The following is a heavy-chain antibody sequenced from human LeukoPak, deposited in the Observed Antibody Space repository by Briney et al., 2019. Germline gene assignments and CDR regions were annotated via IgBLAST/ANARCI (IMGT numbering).Heavy chain of an antibody. V-gene: IGHV1-18*01. Sequence: GASVEVSCKASGYTFTSYGISWVRQAPGQGLEWMGWISAYNGNTNYAQKLQGRVTMTTDTSTSTAYMELRSLRSDDTAVYYCARDRATVTTGGVQGDYWGQGTLVTVSS. CDR3: ARDRATVTTGGVQGDY. J-gene: IGHJ4*02. D-gene: IGHD4-17*01. CDR1: GYTFTSYG. CDR2: ISAYNGNT.